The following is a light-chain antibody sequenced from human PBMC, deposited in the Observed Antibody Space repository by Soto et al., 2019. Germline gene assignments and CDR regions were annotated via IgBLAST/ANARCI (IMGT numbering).Light chain of an antibody. CDR3: QQYGNSPIT. CDR1: QQLSRYF. V-gene: IGKV3-20*01. J-gene: IGKJ5*01. CDR2: GES. Sequence: LTQSPGTLSLTTGARASLSCRASQQLSRYFLAWYQHKPGKAPRRLISGESRRATGIPDRFSGAGSGTDFTLTISRLEPEDFAVYYCQQYGNSPITFGQGTRLEIK.